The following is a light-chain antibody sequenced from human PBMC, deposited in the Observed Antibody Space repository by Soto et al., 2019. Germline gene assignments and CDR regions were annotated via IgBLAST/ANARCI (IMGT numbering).Light chain of an antibody. Sequence: DIQMTQSPSTLSASVGDRVTITCRARQNIVNWLAWYQQKPGKAPNLLIYKTSTLQRGVPPRFSGSGSGTEFTLTISSLQPDDFATYYCRQYDSHPMYTFGQGTKVDIK. CDR2: KTS. V-gene: IGKV1-5*03. J-gene: IGKJ2*01. CDR3: RQYDSHPMYT. CDR1: QNIVNW.